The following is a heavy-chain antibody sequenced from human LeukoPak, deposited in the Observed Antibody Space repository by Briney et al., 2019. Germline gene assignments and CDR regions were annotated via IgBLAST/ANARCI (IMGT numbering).Heavy chain of an antibody. J-gene: IGHJ4*02. CDR1: GFTFSSYS. V-gene: IGHV3-21*01. Sequence: GGSLRLSCAAPGFTFSSYSMNWVRQAPGKGLEWVSSISSSSSYIYYADSVKGRFTISRDNAKNSLYLQMNSLRAEDTAVYYCAREYSSSSFSGTWGQGTLVTVSS. CDR3: AREYSSSSFSGT. CDR2: ISSSSSYI. D-gene: IGHD6-6*01.